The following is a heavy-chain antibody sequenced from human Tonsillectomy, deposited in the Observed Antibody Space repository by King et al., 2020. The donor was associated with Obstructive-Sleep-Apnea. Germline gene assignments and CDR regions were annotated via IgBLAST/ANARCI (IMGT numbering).Heavy chain of an antibody. Sequence: VQLVQSGAEVKKPGASVKVSCKASGYTFTSYYMHWVRQAPGQGLEWIGIINPSGGSTSYAQKFQGRITMTRETSKRPVYMELGSLRSEDTAVYYCARALYSGYDWGWAYYGLDVWGQGTTVTVSS. J-gene: IGHJ6*02. D-gene: IGHD5-12*01. CDR1: GYTFTSYY. CDR3: ARALYSGYDWGWAYYGLDV. CDR2: INPSGGST. V-gene: IGHV1-46*01.